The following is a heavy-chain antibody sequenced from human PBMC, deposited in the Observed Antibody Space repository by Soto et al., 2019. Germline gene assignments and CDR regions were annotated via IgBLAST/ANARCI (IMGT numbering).Heavy chain of an antibody. J-gene: IGHJ4*02. Sequence: ASVKVSCKASGDTFTDYYIHWVRQAPGQGLEWMGTVNPSGGHTTYAQHFLGRFTVSRDNSKNTLYLQMNSLTADDTAVYYCARDPGQDEAMDYWGQGTLVTVSS. CDR3: ARDPGQDEAMDY. V-gene: IGHV1-46*01. CDR2: VNPSGGHT. CDR1: GDTFTDYY.